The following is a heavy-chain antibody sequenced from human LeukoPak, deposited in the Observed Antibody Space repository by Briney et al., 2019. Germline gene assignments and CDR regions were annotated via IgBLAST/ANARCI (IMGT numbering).Heavy chain of an antibody. CDR3: AKDTAHRYYGMDV. CDR2: ISYDGSNK. V-gene: IGHV3-30*18. J-gene: IGHJ6*04. CDR1: GFTFSSYG. D-gene: IGHD5-18*01. Sequence: SGGSLRLSCAASGFTFSSYGMHWVRQAPGKGLEWVAVISYDGSNKYYADSVKGRFTISRDNSKNTLYLQMNSLRAEDTAVYYCAKDTAHRYYGMDVWGKGTTVTASS.